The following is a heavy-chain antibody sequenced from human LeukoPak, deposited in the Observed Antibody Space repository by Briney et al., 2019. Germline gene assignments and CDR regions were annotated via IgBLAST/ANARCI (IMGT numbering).Heavy chain of an antibody. CDR2: INHSGST. Sequence: SETLSLTCNVSGGTIRSYYWSWIRQTPGKGLEWNGEINHSGSTNYNPSLKSRVTISVDTSKNQVSLKLSSVTAADTAVYYCARERSAMVTNYYYYGMDVWGQGTTVTVSS. J-gene: IGHJ6*02. CDR1: GGTIRSYY. V-gene: IGHV4-34*01. D-gene: IGHD5-18*01. CDR3: ARERSAMVTNYYYYGMDV.